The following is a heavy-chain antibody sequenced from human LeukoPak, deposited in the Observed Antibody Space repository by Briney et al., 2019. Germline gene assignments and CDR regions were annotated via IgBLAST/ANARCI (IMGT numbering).Heavy chain of an antibody. CDR1: GYSFTSYW. CDR3: ARTATYSGWYWFDP. J-gene: IGHJ5*02. Sequence: GESLKISCKGSGYSFTSYWIGGVRQLPGKGLEWMGIIYPGDSDTRYSPSFQGQVTISADKSISTAYLQWSSLKASDTAMYYCARTATYSGWYWFDPWGQGTLVTVSS. D-gene: IGHD6-19*01. CDR2: IYPGDSDT. V-gene: IGHV5-51*01.